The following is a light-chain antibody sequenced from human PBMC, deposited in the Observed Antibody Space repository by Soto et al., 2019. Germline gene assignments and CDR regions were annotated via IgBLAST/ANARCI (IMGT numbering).Light chain of an antibody. J-gene: IGLJ1*01. Sequence: QLVLTQSPSASASLGASVKLTCTLSSWHSSYAIACHQQQPEKGPRYLMKLNSDGSHTKGDGIPDRFSGSSSGAERYLPISSLQSEDEADYYCQTWGTGIQVFGTGTKGTVL. V-gene: IGLV4-69*01. CDR3: QTWGTGIQV. CDR2: LNSDGSH. CDR1: SWHSSYA.